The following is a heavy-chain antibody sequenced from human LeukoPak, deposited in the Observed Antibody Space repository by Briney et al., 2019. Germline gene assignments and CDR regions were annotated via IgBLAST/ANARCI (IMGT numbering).Heavy chain of an antibody. V-gene: IGHV1-46*01. CDR1: GYTFTSYY. CDR3: ARGDKYQLLLGDNWFDP. J-gene: IGHJ5*02. D-gene: IGHD2-2*01. CDR2: INPSGGST. Sequence: GASVKVSCKASGYTFTSYYMHWVRQAPGQGLEWMGIINPSGGSTSYAQKFQGRVTMTRDTSTSTVYMELSSLRSEDTAVYYCARGDKYQLLLGDNWFDPWGQGTLVTVSS.